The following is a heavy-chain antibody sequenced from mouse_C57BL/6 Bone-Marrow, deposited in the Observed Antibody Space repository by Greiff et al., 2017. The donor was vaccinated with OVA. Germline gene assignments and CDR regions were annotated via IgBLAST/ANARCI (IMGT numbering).Heavy chain of an antibody. J-gene: IGHJ4*01. CDR2: IRTLAYSI. CDR3: ARQNTFDARDD. Sequence: EVKLVESGGGFVQPGGSLKLSCAASGFTFSDYGLAWVRQAPWQGPEWVAFIRTLAYSIYYADTVTGRFTLSRENAKNTLYLEMSSLRSEDTARYDCARQNTFDARDDWGQGTAVTVSA. V-gene: IGHV5-15*01. CDR1: GFTFSDYG. D-gene: IGHD5-2*01.